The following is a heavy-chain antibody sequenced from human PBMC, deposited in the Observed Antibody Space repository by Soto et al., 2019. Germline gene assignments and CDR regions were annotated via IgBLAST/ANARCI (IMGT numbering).Heavy chain of an antibody. J-gene: IGHJ6*02. D-gene: IGHD3-16*01. Sequence: GASVKVFSKASGYTFTSYDIKWVRQATGKGREWMGWMNPNSGNTGYAQKFQGRVTMTRNTSISTAYMELSSLRSEDTAVYYCARVRAGNDWVYYYYGMDVWGQGTTVTVSS. V-gene: IGHV1-8*01. CDR3: ARVRAGNDWVYYYYGMDV. CDR2: MNPNSGNT. CDR1: GYTFTSYD.